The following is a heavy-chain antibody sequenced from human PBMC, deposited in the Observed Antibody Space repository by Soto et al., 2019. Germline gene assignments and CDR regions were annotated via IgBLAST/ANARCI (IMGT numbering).Heavy chain of an antibody. Sequence: QVQLVQSGAEVKKPGASVKVSCKASGYTFTSYAMHWVRQAPGQRLEWMGWINAGNGNTKYSQKFQDRVTITRDTAAGTAYMELRSLRSEDTAVYYYARGIGQVSGFGYNWFDPWGQGTLVTVSS. V-gene: IGHV1-3*01. J-gene: IGHJ5*02. CDR3: ARGIGQVSGFGYNWFDP. D-gene: IGHD3-16*01. CDR2: INAGNGNT. CDR1: GYTFTSYA.